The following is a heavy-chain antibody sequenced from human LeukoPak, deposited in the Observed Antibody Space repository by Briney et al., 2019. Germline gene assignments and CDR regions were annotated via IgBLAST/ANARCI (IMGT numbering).Heavy chain of an antibody. CDR2: ISADDGNT. Sequence: ASVKVSCKASGYTFTNYGINWVRQAPGQGLEWMGWISADDGNTNYTQNLQGRVTMTTDTSTSTAYMELRSLRSDDTAVYYCARDCLSGSCVWWGQGTLVTVSS. J-gene: IGHJ4*02. CDR3: ARDCLSGSCVW. V-gene: IGHV1-18*01. D-gene: IGHD1-26*01. CDR1: GYTFTNYG.